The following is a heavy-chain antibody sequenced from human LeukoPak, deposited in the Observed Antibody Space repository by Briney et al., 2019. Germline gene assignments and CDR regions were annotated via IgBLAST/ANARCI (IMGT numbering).Heavy chain of an antibody. CDR2: IYYSGST. Sequence: SETLSLTCTVSGGSISSYYWSWIRQPPGKGLEWIGYIYYSGSTNVNPSLKSRVTIAVDTSKNQFSLKLSSVTAADTAVYYCARHYDSSGYYYPYFDYWGQGTLVTVSS. V-gene: IGHV4-59*08. CDR1: GGSISSYY. J-gene: IGHJ4*02. CDR3: ARHYDSSGYYYPYFDY. D-gene: IGHD3-22*01.